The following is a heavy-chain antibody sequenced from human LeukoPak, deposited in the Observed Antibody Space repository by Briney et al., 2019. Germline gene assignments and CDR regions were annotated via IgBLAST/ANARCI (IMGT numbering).Heavy chain of an antibody. Sequence: GGSLRLSCAASGFTFSHFWMSWVRQAPGKGLEWAAYIKKTGSETYYVDSVKGRFTITRDNTRNSLFLQMYSLRAEDTAVYFCAREDGYCSGGNCYSYFDSWGQGTLVTVSS. D-gene: IGHD2-15*01. CDR1: GFTFSHFW. V-gene: IGHV3-7*01. J-gene: IGHJ4*02. CDR2: IKKTGSET. CDR3: AREDGYCSGGNCYSYFDS.